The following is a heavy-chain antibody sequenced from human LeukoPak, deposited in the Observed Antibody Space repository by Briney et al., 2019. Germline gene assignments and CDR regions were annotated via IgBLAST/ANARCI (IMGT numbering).Heavy chain of an antibody. D-gene: IGHD5/OR15-5a*01. CDR2: IYYSGST. Sequence: KTSETLSLTCTVSGGSMSSYHWGWIWQPPGKGLEWTGYIYYSGSTNYNPSLNSRVTISVDTSKNQFSLRLSSVTAADTAIYYCARAMSGRFDYWGQGTLVTVSS. CDR3: ARAMSGRFDY. V-gene: IGHV4-59*08. CDR1: GGSMSSYH. J-gene: IGHJ4*02.